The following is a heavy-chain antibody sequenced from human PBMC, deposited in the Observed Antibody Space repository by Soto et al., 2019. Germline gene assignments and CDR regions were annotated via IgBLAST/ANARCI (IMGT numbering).Heavy chain of an antibody. J-gene: IGHJ4*02. CDR3: ARVPRHYYRSGYDY. CDR1: GFTFSDYY. Sequence: PGGSLRLSCAASGFTFSDYYMSWIRQAPGKGLEWVSFIVSSGDTIYYADSVKGRFTISRDNAKKSLYLQMNSLRADDTAVYYCARVPRHYYRSGYDYWGQGTLVTVSS. CDR2: IVSSGDTI. V-gene: IGHV3-11*01. D-gene: IGHD3-10*01.